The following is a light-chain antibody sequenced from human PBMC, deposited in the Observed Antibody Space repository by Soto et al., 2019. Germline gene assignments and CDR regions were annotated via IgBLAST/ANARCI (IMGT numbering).Light chain of an antibody. CDR3: QELNSPQTT. CDR1: QGISSY. CDR2: GAS. V-gene: IGKV1-9*01. J-gene: IGKJ1*01. Sequence: DIQLTLSPSFLSASVGDRVTLTCRSSQGISSYLAWYQQQPGKAPKLLIYGASTLQSGVPSRFSGRGYGTEFTLTISRLEPEDFATYDCQELNSPQTTLGQGTEVDIK.